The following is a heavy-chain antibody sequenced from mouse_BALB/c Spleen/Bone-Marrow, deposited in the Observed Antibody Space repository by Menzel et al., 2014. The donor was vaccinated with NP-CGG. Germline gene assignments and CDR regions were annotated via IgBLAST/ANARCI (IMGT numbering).Heavy chain of an antibody. V-gene: IGHV1-82*01. CDR1: GYAFSYSW. D-gene: IGHD2-3*01. Sequence: VQLQQSGPELVKPGASVKISCKASGYAFSYSWMNWVKQRPRQGLEWIGRIYPGDGDTYYNGKFKGRATLTADKSSSTAYMQLSSLTSVDSAVYFCARSDGYRAMDYWGQGSSVTVSS. CDR2: IYPGDGDT. J-gene: IGHJ4*01. CDR3: ARSDGYRAMDY.